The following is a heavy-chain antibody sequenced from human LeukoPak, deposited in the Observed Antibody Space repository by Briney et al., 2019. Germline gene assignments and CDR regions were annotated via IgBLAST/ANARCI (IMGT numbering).Heavy chain of an antibody. Sequence: SSETLSLTCAVSGGSISSGGYSWSWIRQPPGKGLEWIGYIYHSGSTYYNPSLKSQVTISVDRSKNQFSLKLSSVTAADTAVYYCARDIGGYYYGMDVWGQGTTVTVSS. CDR2: IYHSGST. D-gene: IGHD3-16*01. J-gene: IGHJ6*02. CDR1: GGSISSGGYS. V-gene: IGHV4-30-2*01. CDR3: ARDIGGYYYGMDV.